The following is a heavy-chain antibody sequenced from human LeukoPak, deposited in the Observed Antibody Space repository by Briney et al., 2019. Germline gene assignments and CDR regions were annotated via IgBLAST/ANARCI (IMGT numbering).Heavy chain of an antibody. CDR2: ISWNGDII. D-gene: IGHD6-19*01. V-gene: IGHV3-9*01. J-gene: IGHJ5*02. CDR3: AKDGRSGSGWCDGRNWFDP. CDR1: GFTFDDYA. Sequence: GGSPRLSCAASGFTFDDYAMHWIRQAPGKGLEWVSGISWNGDIIGYADSVKGRFTISRDNAKNSLYLQMNSLRAEDTALYHCAKDGRSGSGWCDGRNWFDPWGQGTLVTVSS.